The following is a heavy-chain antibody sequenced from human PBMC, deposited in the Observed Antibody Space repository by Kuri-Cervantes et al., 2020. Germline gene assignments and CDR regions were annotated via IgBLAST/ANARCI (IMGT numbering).Heavy chain of an antibody. D-gene: IGHD2-2*01. J-gene: IGHJ4*02. V-gene: IGHV3-23*01. CDR2: ISGSGGST. CDR1: GFTFSSYA. Sequence: GESLKISCAASGFTFSSYAMSWVRQAPGKGLEWVSAISGSGGSTYYADFVKGRFTISRDNSKNTLYLQMDSLRAEDTAVYYCAKVLSNTWQADYWGQGTLVTVSS. CDR3: AKVLSNTWQADY.